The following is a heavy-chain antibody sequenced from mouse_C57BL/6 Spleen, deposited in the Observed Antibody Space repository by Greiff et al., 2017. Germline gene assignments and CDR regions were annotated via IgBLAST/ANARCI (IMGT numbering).Heavy chain of an antibody. J-gene: IGHJ3*01. D-gene: IGHD2-4*01. CDR1: GYSITSGYY. V-gene: IGHV3-6*01. CDR3: ARGGGDYDYDVWFAY. CDR2: ISYDGSN. Sequence: EVQLVESGPGLVKPSQSLSLTCSVTGYSITSGYYWNWIRQFPGNKLEWMGYISYDGSNNYNPSLKNRISITRDTSKNQFFLKLNCGTHEDTATYYCARGGGDYDYDVWFAYWGQGTLVTVSA.